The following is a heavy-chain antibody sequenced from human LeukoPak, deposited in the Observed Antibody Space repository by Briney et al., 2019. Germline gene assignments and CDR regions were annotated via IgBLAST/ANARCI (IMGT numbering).Heavy chain of an antibody. D-gene: IGHD2-21*02. Sequence: SETLSLTCGVSGYSISSGYWAWIRQPPGKGLEWIASIYHSGTTYSNPSLQSRVTLSVDTSRNQFSLKLSAVTAANTDVYYFARDPAMTFNWFDPWGQGTLVIVSS. CDR3: ARDPAMTFNWFDP. CDR1: GYSISSGY. J-gene: IGHJ5*02. CDR2: IYHSGTT. V-gene: IGHV4-38-2*02.